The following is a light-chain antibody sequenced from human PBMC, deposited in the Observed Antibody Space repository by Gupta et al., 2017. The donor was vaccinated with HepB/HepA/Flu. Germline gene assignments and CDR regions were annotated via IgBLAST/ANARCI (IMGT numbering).Light chain of an antibody. CDR1: QSIGTS. V-gene: IGKV6-21*01. CDR3: QQTVTLPWT. J-gene: IGKJ1*01. CDR2: YTS. Sequence: EIVLTQSPDFQSVTPKEKVTITCRATQSIGTSLHWYQQKPRQSPKLLIKYTSQSFSEVPSRFSGSGSGTEFTLTINSLEAEDAATYFCQQTVTLPWTFGQGTKVEIK.